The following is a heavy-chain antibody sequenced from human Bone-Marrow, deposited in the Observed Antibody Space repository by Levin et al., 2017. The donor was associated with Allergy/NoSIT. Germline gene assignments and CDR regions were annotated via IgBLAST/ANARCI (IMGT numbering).Heavy chain of an antibody. Sequence: LRLSCSVSGDSIVSAIYYWTWLRQSPAKGLEWLGYIFYSGNTHYNPSLKGRLTLSVDTSKNQFSLKLTSVTAADTAVYYCARGRDSSGWGYNWFDPWGQGTLVTVSS. D-gene: IGHD6-19*01. V-gene: IGHV4-30-4*08. CDR3: ARGRDSSGWGYNWFDP. CDR1: GDSIVSAIYY. CDR2: IFYSGNT. J-gene: IGHJ5*02.